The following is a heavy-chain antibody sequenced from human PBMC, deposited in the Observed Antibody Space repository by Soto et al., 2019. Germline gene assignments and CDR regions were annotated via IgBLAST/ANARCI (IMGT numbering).Heavy chain of an antibody. CDR1: GDSVSSNSAA. Sequence: SQTLSLTFAISGDSVSSNSAAWNCISQSPSRGLEWLGRTYYRSKWYNDYAVSVKSRITINPDTSKNQFSLQLNSVTPEDTAVYYCARGKPGNYYYGMDVWGQGTTVTVSS. V-gene: IGHV6-1*01. CDR3: ARGKPGNYYYGMDV. D-gene: IGHD2-2*01. J-gene: IGHJ6*02. CDR2: TYYRSKWYN.